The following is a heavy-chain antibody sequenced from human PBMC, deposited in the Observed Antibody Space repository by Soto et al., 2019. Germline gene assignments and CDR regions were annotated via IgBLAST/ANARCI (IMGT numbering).Heavy chain of an antibody. Sequence: EVQLVESGGGLVQPGGSLRLSCAASGFTFSSYWMHWVRQAPGKGLVLVSRINSDGSSTSYADSVKDLITISRDNAKNTLYLQMNRLRAEDTAVYYCARVPDYGDYFDYWGQGTLVTVSS. D-gene: IGHD4-17*01. CDR3: ARVPDYGDYFDY. J-gene: IGHJ4*02. CDR2: INSDGSST. V-gene: IGHV3-74*01. CDR1: GFTFSSYW.